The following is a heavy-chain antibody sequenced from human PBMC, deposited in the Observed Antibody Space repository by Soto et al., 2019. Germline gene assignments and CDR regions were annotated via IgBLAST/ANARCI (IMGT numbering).Heavy chain of an antibody. CDR2: IGGSGGTT. CDR1: GFTFSSYA. V-gene: IGHV3-23*01. D-gene: IGHD3-3*01. CDR3: ANQRGTYDFWSGAYYFDY. J-gene: IGHJ4*02. Sequence: GGSLRLSCAASGFTFSSYAMNRVRQAPGKGLEWVSAIGGSGGTTYYADSVKGRFTISRDNSKSTFYLQMNSLRAEDTAVYYCANQRGTYDFWSGAYYFDYWGQGTLVTVSS.